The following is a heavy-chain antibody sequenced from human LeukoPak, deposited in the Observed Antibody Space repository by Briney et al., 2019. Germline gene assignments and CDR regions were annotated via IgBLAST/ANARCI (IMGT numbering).Heavy chain of an antibody. CDR2: ISYDGSNK. Sequence: PGGSLRLSCAASGFTFSSYAMHWVRQAPGKGLEWVAVISYDGSNKYYADSVKGRFTISRDNSKNTLYLQMNSLRAEDTAVYYCARGPRIAAAGTGYFDYWGQGTLVAVSS. J-gene: IGHJ4*02. V-gene: IGHV3-30-3*01. D-gene: IGHD6-13*01. CDR1: GFTFSSYA. CDR3: ARGPRIAAAGTGYFDY.